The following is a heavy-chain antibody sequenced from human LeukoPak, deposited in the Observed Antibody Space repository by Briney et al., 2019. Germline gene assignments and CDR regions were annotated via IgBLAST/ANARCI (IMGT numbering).Heavy chain of an antibody. CDR1: GFTFSSYA. CDR3: AKDPPNIVVVVVATGNNFDY. Sequence: GGSLRLSCAASGFTFSSYAMSWVRQAPGKGLEWVSAISGSGGSTYYADSVKGRFTISRDNSKNTLYLQMNSLRAEDTAVYYCAKDPPNIVVVVVATGNNFDYWGQGTLVTVSS. J-gene: IGHJ4*02. CDR2: ISGSGGST. V-gene: IGHV3-23*01. D-gene: IGHD2-15*01.